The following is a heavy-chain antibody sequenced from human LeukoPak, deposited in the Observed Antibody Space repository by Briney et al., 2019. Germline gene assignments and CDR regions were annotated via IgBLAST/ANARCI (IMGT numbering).Heavy chain of an antibody. CDR3: ARKLSGSPFDY. V-gene: IGHV3-21*01. D-gene: IGHD1-26*01. J-gene: IGHJ4*02. Sequence: GGSLRLSCAASGFTFSSYSMNWVRQAPGKGLEWVSSISSSSSYIYYADSVKGRFTISRDNAKNSLYLQMNSLGAEDTAVYYCARKLSGSPFDYWGQGTLVTVSS. CDR2: ISSSSSYI. CDR1: GFTFSSYS.